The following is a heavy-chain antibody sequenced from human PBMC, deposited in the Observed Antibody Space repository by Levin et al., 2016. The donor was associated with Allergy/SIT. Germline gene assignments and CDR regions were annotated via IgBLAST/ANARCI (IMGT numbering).Heavy chain of an antibody. V-gene: IGHV1-8*01. D-gene: IGHD3-3*01. J-gene: IGHJ6*02. CDR2: MNPNSGNT. Sequence: ASVKVSCKASGYTFTSYDINWVRQATGQGLEWMGWMNPNSGNTGYAQKFQGRVTMTRNTSISTAYMELSSLRSEDTAVYYCARPGVMEWFPNYGMDVWGQGTTVTVSS. CDR1: GYTFTSYD. CDR3: ARPGVMEWFPNYGMDV.